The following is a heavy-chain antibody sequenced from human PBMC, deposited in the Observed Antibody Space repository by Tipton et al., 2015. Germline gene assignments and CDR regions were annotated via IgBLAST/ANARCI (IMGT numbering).Heavy chain of an antibody. Sequence: TLSLTCTVSGGSISTDYWSWIRQSAGKGLEWIGRISSSGYTTYTPSLKSRVTMSVDTSKNQFSLELSSVTAADTALYYCARDTIYISDYSFPVFTHWGQGTPVTVSS. D-gene: IGHD3-22*01. CDR2: ISSSGYT. V-gene: IGHV4-4*07. CDR3: ARDTIYISDYSFPVFTH. CDR1: GGSISTDY. J-gene: IGHJ4*02.